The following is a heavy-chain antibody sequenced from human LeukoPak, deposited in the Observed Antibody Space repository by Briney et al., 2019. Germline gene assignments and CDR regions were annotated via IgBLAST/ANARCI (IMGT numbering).Heavy chain of an antibody. CDR3: ARTRDGYSHDAFDI. V-gene: IGHV4-59*08. CDR1: GGSISSYY. D-gene: IGHD5-24*01. J-gene: IGHJ3*02. Sequence: PSETLSLTYTVSGGSISSYYWSWIRQPPGKGLEWIGYIYYSGSTNYNPSLKSRVTISVDTSKNQFSLKLSSVTAADTAVYYCARTRDGYSHDAFDIWGQGTMVTVSS. CDR2: IYYSGST.